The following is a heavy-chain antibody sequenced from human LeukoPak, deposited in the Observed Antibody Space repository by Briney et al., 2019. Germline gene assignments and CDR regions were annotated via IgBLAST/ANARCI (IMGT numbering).Heavy chain of an antibody. J-gene: IGHJ5*02. CDR3: ARDRTSGYNWFDP. Sequence: ASVKVSCKASGYTFTGYYMHWVRQAPGQGLEWMGWINPNSGDTNYAQKFQGWVTMTRDTSISTAYMELSRLTSDDTAMYYCARDRTSGYNWFDPWGQGTLVTVSS. D-gene: IGHD3-22*01. V-gene: IGHV1-2*04. CDR1: GYTFTGYY. CDR2: INPNSGDT.